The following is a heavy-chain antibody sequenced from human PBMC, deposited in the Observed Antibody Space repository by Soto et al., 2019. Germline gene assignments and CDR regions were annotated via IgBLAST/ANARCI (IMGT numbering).Heavy chain of an antibody. Sequence: EVQLWESGGGLVQPGGSLRLSCTGSGFSFSSSAMSWVRQAPGKGLEWVSGISAGGGGNTYYADSVKGRFTISRDNSKLYLQMNSLRAEDTALYHWAKEMSAASWGQGTLVTVSS. D-gene: IGHD2-15*01. CDR3: AKEMSAAS. J-gene: IGHJ5*02. CDR2: ISAGGGGNT. V-gene: IGHV3-23*01. CDR1: GFSFSSSA.